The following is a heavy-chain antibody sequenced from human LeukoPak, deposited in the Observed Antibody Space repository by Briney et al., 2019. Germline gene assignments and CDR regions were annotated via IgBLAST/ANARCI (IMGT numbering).Heavy chain of an antibody. CDR2: IYYSGST. D-gene: IGHD4-23*01. CDR1: GGSISSSSYY. CDR3: ARHPILRWKGGFDP. Sequence: PSETLSLTCTVSGGSISSSSYYWGWMRQPPGKGLEWIGSIYYSGSTYYNPSLKSRVTISVDTSKNQFSLKLSSVTAADTAVYYWARHPILRWKGGFDPWGQGTLVTVPS. J-gene: IGHJ5*02. V-gene: IGHV4-39*01.